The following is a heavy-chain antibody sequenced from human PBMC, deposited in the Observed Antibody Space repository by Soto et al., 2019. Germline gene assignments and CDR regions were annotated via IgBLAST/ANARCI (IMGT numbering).Heavy chain of an antibody. Sequence: TSETLSLTCSVSGGCVSDKTYYWSWIRQPPGKRLEWIGYVYYSGTTNYNPSLKIRVTISVDLSKNRFSLRLSSVNTADTALYYCSRTTAGSNTIRSSYFFDYRDQGTLVAVCS. CDR1: GGCVSDKTYY. J-gene: IGHJ4*02. V-gene: IGHV4-61*01. CDR3: SRTTAGSNTIRSSYFFDY. D-gene: IGHD2-8*02. CDR2: VYYSGTT.